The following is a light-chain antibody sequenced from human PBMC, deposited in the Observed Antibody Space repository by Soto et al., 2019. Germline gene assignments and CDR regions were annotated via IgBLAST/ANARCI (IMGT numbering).Light chain of an antibody. V-gene: IGKV3-15*01. CDR2: GAS. Sequence: IVMTQSPATLPVSPGEIATLYCRTSQSVNSHLALYQHKPGQAPRLLIYGASSRATGIPTRFSGSGSGTEFTLTIDSLQSEDFAIYFCQQYNNWPGTFGGGTKVDIK. J-gene: IGKJ4*01. CDR3: QQYNNWPGT. CDR1: QSVNSH.